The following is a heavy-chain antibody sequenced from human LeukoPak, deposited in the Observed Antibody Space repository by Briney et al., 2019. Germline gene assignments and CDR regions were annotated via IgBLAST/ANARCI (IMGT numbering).Heavy chain of an antibody. CDR1: GYSISSGGY. Sequence: PSETLSLTCAVSGYSISSGGYWGWVRQSPGKGLEWIGNIFHSGSTYHNPSLKSRVTISVDTSKNEFSLKLSSVTAADTAVYYCARGIYYLIEYWGQGTLVTVSS. CDR2: IFHSGST. D-gene: IGHD3-10*01. J-gene: IGHJ4*02. CDR3: ARGIYYLIEY. V-gene: IGHV4-38-2*01.